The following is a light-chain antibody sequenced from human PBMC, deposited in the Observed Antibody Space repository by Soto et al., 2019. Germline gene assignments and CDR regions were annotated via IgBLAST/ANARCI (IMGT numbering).Light chain of an antibody. V-gene: IGLV2-23*01. Sequence: QSVLTQPASVSGSPGQSITISCTGSSSDIGSYSLVSCYQQHPDNAPKLIIFEGSRRPSGISSRFSGSKSGNTASLTISGLQAEDEADYYCCSYAGSSTVIFGGGTKLTVL. CDR1: SSDIGSYSL. CDR3: CSYAGSSTVI. CDR2: EGS. J-gene: IGLJ2*01.